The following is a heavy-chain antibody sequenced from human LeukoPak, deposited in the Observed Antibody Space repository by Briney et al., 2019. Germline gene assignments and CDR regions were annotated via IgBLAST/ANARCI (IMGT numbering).Heavy chain of an antibody. CDR2: IYYSGST. J-gene: IGHJ4*02. CDR1: GGSISSYF. CDR3: AREGGPYRPLDY. Sequence: PSETLSLTCTVSGGSISSYFWTWIRQPPGKGLEWIGYIYYSGSTNYNPSLKSRVTISGDTSKNQFSLKLSSVTAADTAVYYCAREGGPYRPLDYSGQGTLVTVSS. V-gene: IGHV4-59*12.